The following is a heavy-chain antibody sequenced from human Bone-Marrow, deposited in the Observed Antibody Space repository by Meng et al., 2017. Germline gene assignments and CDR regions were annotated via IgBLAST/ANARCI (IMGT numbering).Heavy chain of an antibody. V-gene: IGHV3-74*01. CDR2: INEDGSTT. J-gene: IGHJ4*02. CDR3: ANFGSGIPY. D-gene: IGHD3-10*01. Sequence: GESLKISCVASGFTFSSYWMHWVRHDPGKGLVWVSRINEDGSTTTYADSVKGRFTISRDNAKNTLYLQMNTLRDEDTAVYYWANFGSGIPYWGQGTLVTVSS. CDR1: GFTFSSYW.